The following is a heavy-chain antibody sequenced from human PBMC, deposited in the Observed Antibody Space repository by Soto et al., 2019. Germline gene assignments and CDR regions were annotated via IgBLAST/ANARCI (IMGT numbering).Heavy chain of an antibody. CDR1: GGSVSSGSYY. V-gene: IGHV4-61*01. Sequence: SETLSLTCTVSGGSVSSGSYYWSWIRQPPGKGLEWIGYIYYSGSTNYNPSLRSRVTISVDTSKNQFSPKLSSVTAADTAVYYCACSPTGGHITAAVHSGHGTLVTVSS. D-gene: IGHD6-13*01. CDR2: IYYSGST. J-gene: IGHJ4*01. CDR3: ACSPTGGHITAAVH.